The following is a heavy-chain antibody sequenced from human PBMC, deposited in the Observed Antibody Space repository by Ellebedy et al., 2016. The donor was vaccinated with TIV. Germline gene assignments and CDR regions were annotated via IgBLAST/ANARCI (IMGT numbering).Heavy chain of an antibody. CDR2: IWSDGYRK. D-gene: IGHD1-1*01. CDR3: ARPRYDGTGTPFDD. CDR1: GFTFRSYD. J-gene: IGHJ4*02. Sequence: PGGSLRLSCAVSGFTFRSYDMHWVRQAPGKGLEWVAIIWSDGYRKLYADSVQGRFTISRDNSKDTLFLQMNVLRAEDTAVYFCARPRYDGTGTPFDDWGPGTLVTVSS. V-gene: IGHV3-33*01.